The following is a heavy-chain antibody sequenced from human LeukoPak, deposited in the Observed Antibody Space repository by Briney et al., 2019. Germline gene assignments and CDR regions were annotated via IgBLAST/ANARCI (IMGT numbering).Heavy chain of an antibody. CDR3: AREGYYGAFDI. J-gene: IGHJ3*02. Sequence: SGGSLRLSCAASGLTFSDYGMHWVRQAPGKGLEWVAYINGGTDLIHYADSVKGRLTISRDNARNSLYLQMHSLRDEDAAVYYCAREGYYGAFDIWGQGTMVTVSS. D-gene: IGHD3-10*01. CDR1: GLTFSDYG. CDR2: INGGTDLI. V-gene: IGHV3-48*02.